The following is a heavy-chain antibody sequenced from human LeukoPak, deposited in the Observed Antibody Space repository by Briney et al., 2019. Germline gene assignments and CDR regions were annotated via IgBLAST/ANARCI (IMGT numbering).Heavy chain of an antibody. V-gene: IGHV4-39*07. CDR2: IYYSGSN. J-gene: IGHJ5*02. CDR3: ANMGYSYAPGLFDP. CDR1: GGSISSSGYY. Sequence: SETLSLTCTVSGGSISSSGYYWGWIRQTLGKGLEWIGSIYYSGSNYHNPSLKSRVSMSVDTSKNQFSLKLSSVTAADTAVYYCANMGYSYAPGLFDPWGQGTLVTVSS. D-gene: IGHD5-18*01.